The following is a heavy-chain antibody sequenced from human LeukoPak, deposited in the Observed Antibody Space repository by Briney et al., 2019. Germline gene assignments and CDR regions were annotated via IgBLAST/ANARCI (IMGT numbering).Heavy chain of an antibody. J-gene: IGHJ6*02. Sequence: SETLSLTCTVSGGSISSYYWSWIRQPPGKGLEWIGYIYYSGSTNYNPSLKSRVTISEDTSKNQFSLKLSSVTAADTAVYYCARVDSGSYATAGYYYGMDVWGQGTTVTVSS. CDR2: IYYSGST. D-gene: IGHD1-26*01. CDR1: GGSISSYY. CDR3: ARVDSGSYATAGYYYGMDV. V-gene: IGHV4-59*01.